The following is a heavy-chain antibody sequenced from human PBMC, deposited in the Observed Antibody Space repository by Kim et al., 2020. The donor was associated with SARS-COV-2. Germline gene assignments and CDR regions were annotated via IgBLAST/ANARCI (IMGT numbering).Heavy chain of an antibody. V-gene: IGHV4-59*01. Sequence: SETLSLTCTVSGGSISSYYWSWIRQPPGKGLEWIGYIYYSGSTNYNPSLKSRVTISVDTSKNQFSLKLSSVTAVDTAVYYCARVSTRASAFDIWGQGTMVTVSS. J-gene: IGHJ3*02. CDR2: IYYSGST. CDR3: ARVSTRASAFDI. CDR1: GGSISSYY.